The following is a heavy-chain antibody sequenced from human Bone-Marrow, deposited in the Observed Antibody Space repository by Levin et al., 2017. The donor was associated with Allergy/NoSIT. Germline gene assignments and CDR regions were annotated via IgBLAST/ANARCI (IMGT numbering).Heavy chain of an antibody. J-gene: IGHJ4*02. Sequence: SQTLSLTCTVSGGSISSTDYYWGWIRQPPGKGLEWIGSISYSGTTYYNPSLKSRVTISVDTSENQFSLKLRSVTAADTAVYYCARPMAGRRTVYFDYWGQGILVTVSS. CDR2: ISYSGTT. CDR3: ARPMAGRRTVYFDY. CDR1: GGSISSTDYY. D-gene: IGHD5-24*01. V-gene: IGHV4-39*01.